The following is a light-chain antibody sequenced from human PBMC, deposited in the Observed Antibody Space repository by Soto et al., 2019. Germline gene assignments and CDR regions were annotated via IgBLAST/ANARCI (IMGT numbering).Light chain of an antibody. CDR3: SSYAGSNNLGV. CDR2: EVT. J-gene: IGLJ2*01. Sequence: QSALTQPPSASGSPGQSVTISCTGTSNDVGGYNYVSWYQQHPGKAPKLIIYEVTKRPSGVPDRFSGSRSGNTASLTVSGLQAEDEAAYYCSSYAGSNNLGVFGGGTKLTVL. V-gene: IGLV2-8*01. CDR1: SNDVGGYNY.